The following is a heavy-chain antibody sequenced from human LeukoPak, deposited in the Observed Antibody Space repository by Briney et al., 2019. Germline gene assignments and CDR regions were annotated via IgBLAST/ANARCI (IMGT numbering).Heavy chain of an antibody. J-gene: IGHJ4*02. D-gene: IGHD1-26*01. V-gene: IGHV3-48*04. CDR2: ISSSSSTI. Sequence: GGSLRLSCAASGFTFSSYSMNWVRQAPGKGLEWVSCISSSSSTIYYADSVKGRFTISRDNAKNSLYLQMNSLRAEDTAVYYCARGLWELLFGDYWGQGTLVTVSS. CDR3: ARGLWELLFGDY. CDR1: GFTFSSYS.